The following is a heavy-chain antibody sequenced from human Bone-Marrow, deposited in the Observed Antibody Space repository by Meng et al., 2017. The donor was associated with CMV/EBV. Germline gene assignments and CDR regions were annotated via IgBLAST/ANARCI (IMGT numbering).Heavy chain of an antibody. Sequence: ASVKVSCKASGYTFTDFYVHWVQQAPGQGLEWMGRLNPDTGATKYAQKFQGRVTLTRDTSSDTASMDLTRLTSDDTAVYYCVRGPQNGWYGEFDYWGQGTLVTVSS. V-gene: IGHV1-2*02. D-gene: IGHD6-19*01. CDR3: VRGPQNGWYGEFDY. CDR1: GYTFTDFY. CDR2: LNPDTGAT. J-gene: IGHJ4*02.